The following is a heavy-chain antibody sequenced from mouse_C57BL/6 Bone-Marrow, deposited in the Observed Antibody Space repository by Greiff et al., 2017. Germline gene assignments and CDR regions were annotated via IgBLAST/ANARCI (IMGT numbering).Heavy chain of an antibody. J-gene: IGHJ2*01. D-gene: IGHD1-1*01. CDR1: GFNIKDDY. V-gene: IGHV14-4*01. CDR2: IDPENGDT. Sequence: VQLQQSGAELVRPGASVKLSCTASGFNIKDDYMHGVKQRPEQGLEWIGWIDPENGDTEYASKFQGKATITADTSSNTAYLQLSSLTSEDTAVYYCTSCPSGSSYGYWGQGTTLTVSA. CDR3: TSCPSGSSYGY.